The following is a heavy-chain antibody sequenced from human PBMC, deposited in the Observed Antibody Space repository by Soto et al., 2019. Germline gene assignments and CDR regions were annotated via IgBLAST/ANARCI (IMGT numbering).Heavy chain of an antibody. CDR3: AGPWNKQ. CDR1: GYTFTSYN. V-gene: IGHV1-8*01. CDR2: MNPNSGNT. D-gene: IGHD1-1*01. J-gene: IGHJ4*02. Sequence: QVQLVQSGAEVKKPGASVKVSCQAPGYTFTSYNINWVRKATGQGLEWKGWMNPNSGNTGYAQKFQGIVTSTRDTSLSKAYVELRSLIFVDTAVYYCAGPWNKQWGPGTLVSVSS.